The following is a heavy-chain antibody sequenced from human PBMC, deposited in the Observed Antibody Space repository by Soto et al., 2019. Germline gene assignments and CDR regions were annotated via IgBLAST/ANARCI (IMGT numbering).Heavy chain of an antibody. D-gene: IGHD3-3*02. CDR2: IMPIFRTP. J-gene: IGHJ6*02. CDR1: GGTFRTSA. CDR3: ARDKDRQQLGGNYYYMLDV. V-gene: IGHV1-69*13. Sequence: VQLEQSGAEVKKPGSSVKVSCKASGGTFRTSAISWVRQAPGQGLEWMGGIMPIFRTPDYAQTFQGRVTITADESTSTAYMELSGLRSDDTAVYYCARDKDRQQLGGNYYYMLDVWGQGTTVTVSS.